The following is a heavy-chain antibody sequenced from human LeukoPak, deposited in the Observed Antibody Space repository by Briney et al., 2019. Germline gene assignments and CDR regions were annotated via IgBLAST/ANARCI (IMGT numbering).Heavy chain of an antibody. V-gene: IGHV4-59*01. CDR3: ARSGIAAREAPYYFDY. Sequence: SETLSLTCTVSGGSISSYYWSWIRQPPGKGLEWIGYIYYSGSTNYNPSLKSRVTISVDTSKNQFSLKLSSVTAADTAVYYCARSGIAAREAPYYFDYWGQGTLVTVSS. J-gene: IGHJ4*02. CDR2: IYYSGST. CDR1: GGSISSYY. D-gene: IGHD6-6*01.